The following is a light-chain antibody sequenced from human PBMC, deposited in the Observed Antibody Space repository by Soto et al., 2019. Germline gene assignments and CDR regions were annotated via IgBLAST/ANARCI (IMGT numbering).Light chain of an antibody. CDR2: DNS. Sequence: SVLMQPPSMSAAPGQKVTISCSGSSFNVGSNYVSWYQQLPGTAPKLLIYDNSRRPSGIPDRISGSKSGTSATLGITGLQTGDEADYYCGTWDDSLNAGVFGGGTKLTVL. V-gene: IGLV1-51*01. CDR1: SFNVGSNY. J-gene: IGLJ2*01. CDR3: GTWDDSLNAGV.